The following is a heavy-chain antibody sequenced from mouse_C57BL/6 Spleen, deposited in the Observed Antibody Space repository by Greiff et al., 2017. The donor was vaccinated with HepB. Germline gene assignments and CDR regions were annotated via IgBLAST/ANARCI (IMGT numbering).Heavy chain of an antibody. D-gene: IGHD1-1*01. CDR1: GYSFTGYF. V-gene: IGHV1-20*01. Sequence: EVQLQESGPELVKPGDSVKISCKASGYSFTGYFMNWVMQSHGKSLEWIGRINPYNGDTFYNQKFKGKATLTVDKSSSTAHMELRSLTSEDSAVYYCASSYVGNYFDYWGQGTTLTVSS. CDR3: ASSYVGNYFDY. CDR2: INPYNGDT. J-gene: IGHJ2*01.